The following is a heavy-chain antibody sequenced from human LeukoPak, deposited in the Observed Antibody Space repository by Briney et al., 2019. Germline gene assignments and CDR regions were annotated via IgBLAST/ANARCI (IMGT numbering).Heavy chain of an antibody. CDR1: GFTSSSYR. Sequence: PGGALRLSCAHSGFTSSSYRIHCGPDAPRKGLVWGSRIDADGSTTYYADSVKGRFTISRDNAKNTLYLQMSSLRVDDTAVYYCTSLTHFYDAGGMVFDIWGQGTMVTVSS. CDR3: TSLTHFYDAGGMVFDI. V-gene: IGHV3-74*01. D-gene: IGHD2/OR15-2a*01. CDR2: IDADGSTT. J-gene: IGHJ3*02.